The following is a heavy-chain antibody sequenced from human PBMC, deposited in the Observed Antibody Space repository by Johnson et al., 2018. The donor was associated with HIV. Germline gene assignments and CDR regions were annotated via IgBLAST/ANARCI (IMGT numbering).Heavy chain of an antibody. V-gene: IGHV3-66*03. CDR2: IYSGGST. D-gene: IGHD5-12*01. CDR3: ARESGYQIWGAFDI. CDR1: GFTVSSNY. J-gene: IGHJ3*02. Sequence: VQLVESGGGLIQPGGSLRLSCAASGFTVSSNYMSWVRQAPGKGLEWVSIIYSGGSTYYADSVKGRFTISRDNSKNTLYLQMNSRRAEDTAVYYCARESGYQIWGAFDIWGQGTMVTVSS.